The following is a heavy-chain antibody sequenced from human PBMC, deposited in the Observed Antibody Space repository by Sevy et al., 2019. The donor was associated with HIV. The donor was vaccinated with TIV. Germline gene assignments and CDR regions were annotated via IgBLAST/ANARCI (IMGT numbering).Heavy chain of an antibody. D-gene: IGHD3-10*01. CDR3: ARDKLPPVMVTMVRGALSYYFDY. V-gene: IGHV3-33*01. CDR1: GFTFSSYG. J-gene: IGHJ4*02. Sequence: GGSLRLSCAASGFTFSSYGMHWVRQAPGKGLEWVAVIWYDGINKYYADSVKGRFTISRDNSKNTLYLQMNSLRAEDTVGYYCARDKLPPVMVTMVRGALSYYFDYWGRGTLVTVSS. CDR2: IWYDGINK.